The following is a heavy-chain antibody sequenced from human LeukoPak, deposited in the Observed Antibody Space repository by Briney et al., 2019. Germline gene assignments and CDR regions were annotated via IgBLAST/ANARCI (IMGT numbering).Heavy chain of an antibody. J-gene: IGHJ4*02. CDR1: GFTFSSYG. CDR2: IRYDGSNK. Sequence: PGGSLRLSCAASGFTFSSYGMHWVRQAPGKGLEWVAFIRYDGSNKYYADSVKGRFTISRDNSKNALYLQMNSLRAEDTAVYYCATTMGITGTTRGVPFDYWGQETLVTVSS. CDR3: ATTMGITGTTRGVPFDY. V-gene: IGHV3-30*02. D-gene: IGHD1-7*01.